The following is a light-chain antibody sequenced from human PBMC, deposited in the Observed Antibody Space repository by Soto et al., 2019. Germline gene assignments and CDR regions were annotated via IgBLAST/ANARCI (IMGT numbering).Light chain of an antibody. CDR3: QVWDSSSDHVV. Sequence: ALTQPPSVSGAPGQRVTISCTGSYSNIGAGYEVHWYQQKPGQAPVLVVYDDSDRPSGIPERFSGSNSGNTATLTISRVEAGDEADYYCQVWDSSSDHVVFGGGTKLTVL. V-gene: IGLV3-21*02. J-gene: IGLJ2*01. CDR2: DDS. CDR1: SNIGAGYE.